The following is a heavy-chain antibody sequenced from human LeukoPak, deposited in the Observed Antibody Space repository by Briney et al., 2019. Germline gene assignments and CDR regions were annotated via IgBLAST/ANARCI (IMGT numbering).Heavy chain of an antibody. D-gene: IGHD3-3*01. CDR1: GGSISSTNW. V-gene: IGHV4-4*02. CDR3: AREGGFYRPLDY. CDR2: VHLDGRT. Sequence: SGTLSLICGVSGGSISSTNWCTWIRQPPGKRLEWIGEVHLDGRTNYNPSLESRLTMSVDLSENHISLKLTSVTAADTAVYYCAREGGFYRPLDYTGQGTLVTVSS. J-gene: IGHJ4*02.